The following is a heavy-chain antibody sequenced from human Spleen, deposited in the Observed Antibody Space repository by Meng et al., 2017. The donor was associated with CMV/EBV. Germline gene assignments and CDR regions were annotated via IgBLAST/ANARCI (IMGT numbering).Heavy chain of an antibody. Sequence: GESLKISCAASGFSFSTYWMSWVRQAPGKGLEWVANIKGDEGDKHYVDSVKGRFTISRDNAKNSLYLQMNSLRADDTAVYYCARVLPIYDFWSGYFDYWGQGTLVTVSS. D-gene: IGHD3-3*01. CDR3: ARVLPIYDFWSGYFDY. J-gene: IGHJ4*02. CDR2: IKGDEGDK. V-gene: IGHV3-7*01. CDR1: GFSFSTYW.